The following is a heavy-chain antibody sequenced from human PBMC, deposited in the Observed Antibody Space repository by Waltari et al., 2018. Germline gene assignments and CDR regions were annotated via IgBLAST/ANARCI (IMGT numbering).Heavy chain of an antibody. Sequence: EVQLVESGGGLVQPGGSLRPPCAASGFTFSSYEMNLVRRASGKGLEWVAQISSSGSTIYYADSVKGRFTISRDNAKNSLYLQMNSLRAEDTAVYYCARRYCSSTSCLFDYWGQGTLVTVSS. V-gene: IGHV3-48*03. D-gene: IGHD2-2*01. CDR3: ARRYCSSTSCLFDY. CDR1: GFTFSSYE. J-gene: IGHJ4*02. CDR2: ISSSGSTI.